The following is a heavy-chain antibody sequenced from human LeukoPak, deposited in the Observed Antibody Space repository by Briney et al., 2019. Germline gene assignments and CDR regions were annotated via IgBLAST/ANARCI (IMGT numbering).Heavy chain of an antibody. CDR1: GFTFSSYE. V-gene: IGHV4-34*01. D-gene: IGHD3-3*01. J-gene: IGHJ6*04. CDR3: ARHWSDGPHNV. CDR2: IDNTGDT. Sequence: GSLRLSCAASGFTFSSYEMNWVRQAPGKGLEWIGEIDNTGDTNYNSSLKSRVTMSVDTSKNQFSLNLRSVTAADTALYYCARHWSDGPHNVWSRGTKVIISS.